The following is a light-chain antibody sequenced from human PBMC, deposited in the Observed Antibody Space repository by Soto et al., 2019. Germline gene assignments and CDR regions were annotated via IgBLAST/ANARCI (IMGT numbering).Light chain of an antibody. V-gene: IGKV3-20*01. CDR3: QQYGSSPPWYT. J-gene: IGKJ2*01. Sequence: EIVLTQSPGTLSLSPGERATLSCRASQSVSSSYLAWYQQKPGQAPRLLIYGASSRATGIPVRFSGSGSGTDFTLTISRLEPEDFAVYYCQQYGSSPPWYTFGQGTKLEIK. CDR2: GAS. CDR1: QSVSSSY.